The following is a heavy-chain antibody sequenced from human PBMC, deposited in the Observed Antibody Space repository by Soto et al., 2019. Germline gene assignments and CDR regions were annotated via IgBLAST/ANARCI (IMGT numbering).Heavy chain of an antibody. CDR2: IYYSGST. Sequence: SETLSLTCTVSGGSISSYYWSWIRQPPGKGLEWIGYIYYSGSTNYNPSLKSRVTISVDTSKNQFSLKLSSVTAAGTAVYYCARHMETGIYFDYWGQGTLVTVSS. CDR3: ARHMETGIYFDY. J-gene: IGHJ4*02. V-gene: IGHV4-59*08. D-gene: IGHD1-1*01. CDR1: GGSISSYY.